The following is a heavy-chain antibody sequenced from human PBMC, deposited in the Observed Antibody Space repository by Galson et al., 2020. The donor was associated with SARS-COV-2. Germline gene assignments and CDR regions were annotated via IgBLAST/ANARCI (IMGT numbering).Heavy chain of an antibody. V-gene: IGHV3-30*03. Sequence: GESLKISCAASGFTLSSYGMHWVRQAPGKGLEWVAVISYDGSNKYYADSVKGRFTISRDNSKNTLYLQMNSLRAEDTAVYYCRWLGELLPFDYWGQGTLVTVSS. CDR2: ISYDGSNK. D-gene: IGHD3-10*01. J-gene: IGHJ4*02. CDR3: RWLGELLPFDY. CDR1: GFTLSSYG.